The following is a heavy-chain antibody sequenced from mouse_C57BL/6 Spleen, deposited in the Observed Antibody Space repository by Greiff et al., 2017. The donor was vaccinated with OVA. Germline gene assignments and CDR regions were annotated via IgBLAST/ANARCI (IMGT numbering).Heavy chain of an antibody. J-gene: IGHJ4*01. D-gene: IGHD1-1*01. CDR3: ARHITTVYAMDY. Sequence: DVQLVESGGGLVQPGGSLSLSCAASGFTFTDYYMSWVRQPPGKALEWLGFIRNKANGYTTEYSASVKGRFTISRDNSQSILYLQMNALRAEDSATYYCARHITTVYAMDYWGQGTSVTVSS. CDR2: IRNKANGYTT. CDR1: GFTFTDYY. V-gene: IGHV7-3*01.